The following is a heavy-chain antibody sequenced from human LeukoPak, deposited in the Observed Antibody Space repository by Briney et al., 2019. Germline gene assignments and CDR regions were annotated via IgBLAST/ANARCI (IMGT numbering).Heavy chain of an antibody. J-gene: IGHJ3*02. Sequence: SQTLSLTCTVSGGSIMVAAYSWSWIRQPPGKGLEWIGYIYYSGRSYYNPSLKSRVTISLDRSKNQFSLRLSSVTAADTAVYFCARGYGDNSGAFDIWGQGTLVTVSS. CDR1: GGSIMVAAYS. CDR3: ARGYGDNSGAFDI. D-gene: IGHD4-23*01. V-gene: IGHV4-30-2*01. CDR2: IYYSGRS.